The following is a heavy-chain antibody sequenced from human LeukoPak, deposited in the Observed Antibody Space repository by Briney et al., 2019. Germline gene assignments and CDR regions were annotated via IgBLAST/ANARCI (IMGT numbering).Heavy chain of an antibody. CDR2: ISASGST. J-gene: IGHJ4*02. D-gene: IGHD6-13*01. Sequence: PGGSLRLSCAASGFTFSTHAMSWVRQAPGKGLEWVSDISASGSTYYADSVKGRFTVSRDNSKNTLYLQMSSLRADDTDIYYCARGPRQHLVTGFDNWGQGTLVTVSS. CDR3: ARGPRQHLVTGFDN. V-gene: IGHV3-23*01. CDR1: GFTFSTHA.